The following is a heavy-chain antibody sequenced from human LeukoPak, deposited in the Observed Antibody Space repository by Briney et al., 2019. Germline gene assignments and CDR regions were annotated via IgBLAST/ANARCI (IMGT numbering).Heavy chain of an antibody. CDR3: ARDVGDFWSGYYTDYYYYMDV. CDR2: IYTSGST. D-gene: IGHD3-3*01. CDR1: GGSISSYY. J-gene: IGHJ6*03. Sequence: SETLSLTCTVSGGSISSYYWSWIRQPAGKGLDWIGRIYTSGSTNYNPSLKSRVTMSVDTSKNQFSLKLSSVTAADTAVYYCARDVGDFWSGYYTDYYYYMDVWGKGTTVTVSS. V-gene: IGHV4-4*07.